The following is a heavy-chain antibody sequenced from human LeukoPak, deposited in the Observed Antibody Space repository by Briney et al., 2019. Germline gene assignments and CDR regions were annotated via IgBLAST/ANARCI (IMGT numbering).Heavy chain of an antibody. D-gene: IGHD6-19*01. CDR1: GGSFSDYY. V-gene: IGHV3-11*01. Sequence: LSLTCAVYGGSFSDYYMSWIRQAPGKGLEWVSYISSSGSTIYYADSVKGRFTISRDNAKNSLYLQMNSLRAEDTAVYYCARDRYSSGCVYYWGQGTLVTVSS. J-gene: IGHJ4*02. CDR2: ISSSGSTI. CDR3: ARDRYSSGCVYY.